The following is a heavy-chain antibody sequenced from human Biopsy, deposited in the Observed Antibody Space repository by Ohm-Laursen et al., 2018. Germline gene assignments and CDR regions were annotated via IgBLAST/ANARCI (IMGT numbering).Heavy chain of an antibody. CDR2: INPGGNST. J-gene: IGHJ4*02. CDR1: GYTYPDYY. Sequence: SVKVSCKASGYTYPDYYIHWVRQAPGQGLKWMGIINPGGNSTAYTQNFQGRVTMTWDTSTTTVYMELSSLRSEDTAVYYCALASFDYWGQGTLVTVPS. V-gene: IGHV1-46*01. CDR3: ALASFDY.